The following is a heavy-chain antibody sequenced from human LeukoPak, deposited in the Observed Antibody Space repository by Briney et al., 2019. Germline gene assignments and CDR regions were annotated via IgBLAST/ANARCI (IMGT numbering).Heavy chain of an antibody. D-gene: IGHD2-15*01. CDR3: ARGFSLGYCSGGSCYSSLVWFDP. CDR2: INPSCGST. Sequence: GASVKFSCKASGYTFTSYYMHWVRQAPGQGLEWMGIINPSCGSTSYAQKFQGRVTMTRDTTTSTVYMELSSLRSEDTAVYYCARGFSLGYCSGGSCYSSLVWFDPWGQGTLVTVSS. J-gene: IGHJ5*02. CDR1: GYTFTSYY. V-gene: IGHV1-46*01.